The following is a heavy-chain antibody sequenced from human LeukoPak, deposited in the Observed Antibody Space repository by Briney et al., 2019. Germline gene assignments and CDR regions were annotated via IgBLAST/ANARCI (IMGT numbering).Heavy chain of an antibody. V-gene: IGHV3-11*04. J-gene: IGHJ4*02. CDR1: GFTFSDYY. D-gene: IGHD3-22*01. CDR2: ISSSGSTI. CDR3: ARDGLSSGYVLARGGY. Sequence: PGGSLRLSCAASGFTFSDYYMSWIRQAPGRGLEWVSYISSSGSTIYYADSVKGRFTISRDNAKNSLYLQMNSLRAEDTAVYYCARDGLSSGYVLARGGYWGQGTLVTVSS.